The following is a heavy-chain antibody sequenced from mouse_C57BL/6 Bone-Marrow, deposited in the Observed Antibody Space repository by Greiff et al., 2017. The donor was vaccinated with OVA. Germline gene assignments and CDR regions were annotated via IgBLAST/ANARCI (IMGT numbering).Heavy chain of an antibody. V-gene: IGHV1-64*01. D-gene: IGHD1-1*01. Sequence: VQLQQPGAELVKPGASVKLSCKASGYTFTSYWMHWVKQRPGQGLEWIGMIHPNSGSTNYNEKFKSKATLTVDKSSSPAYMQLSSLTSEDSAVYYCARSDGSSYDFDYWGQGTTLTVSS. CDR2: IHPNSGST. CDR3: ARSDGSSYDFDY. J-gene: IGHJ2*01. CDR1: GYTFTSYW.